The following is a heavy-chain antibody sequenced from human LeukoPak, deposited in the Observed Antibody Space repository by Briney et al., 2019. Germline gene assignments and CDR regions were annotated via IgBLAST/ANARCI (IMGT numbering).Heavy chain of an antibody. CDR1: GGSISSYY. D-gene: IGHD7-27*01. Sequence: SETLSLTCTVSGGSISSYYWSWIRQPPGKGLEWIGYIYYSGSTNYNPSLKSRVTISVDTSKNQFSLKLSSVTAADTAVYYCARHSGTGDRWWFDPWGQGTLVTVSS. CDR3: ARHSGTGDRWWFDP. V-gene: IGHV4-59*08. J-gene: IGHJ5*02. CDR2: IYYSGST.